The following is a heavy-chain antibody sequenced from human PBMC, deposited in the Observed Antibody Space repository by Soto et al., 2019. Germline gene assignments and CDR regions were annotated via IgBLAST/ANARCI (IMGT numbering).Heavy chain of an antibody. CDR2: LWYDGSNK. CDR3: ARDPAGYSSSWYYFDY. V-gene: IGHV3-33*08. CDR1: RFSFGSSC. J-gene: IGHJ4*02. D-gene: IGHD6-13*01. Sequence: GGTLRFIRATTRFSFGSSCMQLFREGPGKGLGCVAVLWYDGSNKYYEDSVKGRFTISRDNYKNTLYLQMNSLRAEDTAVYYCARDPAGYSSSWYYFDYWGQGT.